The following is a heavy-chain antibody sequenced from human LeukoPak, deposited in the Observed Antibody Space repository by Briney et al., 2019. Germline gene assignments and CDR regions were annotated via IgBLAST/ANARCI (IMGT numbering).Heavy chain of an antibody. CDR1: GFTFDDYA. D-gene: IGHD5-24*01. Sequence: SLRLSCAASGFTFDDYAMHWVRQAPGEGLEWVSCMSWNSGSIGYADSVKGRFTISRDNAKNSLYLQMNSLRAEDTALYYCAKGRDGYNPKYYFDYWGQGTLVTVSS. J-gene: IGHJ4*02. CDR2: MSWNSGSI. CDR3: AKGRDGYNPKYYFDY. V-gene: IGHV3-9*01.